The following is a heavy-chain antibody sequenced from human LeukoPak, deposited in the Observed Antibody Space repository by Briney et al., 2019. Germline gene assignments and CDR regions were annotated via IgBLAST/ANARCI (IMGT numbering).Heavy chain of an antibody. V-gene: IGHV3-21*01. J-gene: IGHJ6*03. CDR3: ARTFGLRFGYYMDV. Sequence: GGSLRLSCAASGFTFSSYAMSWVRQAPGKGLEWVSSISSSSSYIYYADSVKGRFTISRDNAKNSLYLQMNSLRAEDTAVYYCARTFGLRFGYYMDVWGKGTTVTVSS. D-gene: IGHD2/OR15-2a*01. CDR2: ISSSSSYI. CDR1: GFTFSSYA.